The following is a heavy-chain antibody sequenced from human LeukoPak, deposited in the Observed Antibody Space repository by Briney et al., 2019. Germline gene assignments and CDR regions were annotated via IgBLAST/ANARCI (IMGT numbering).Heavy chain of an antibody. V-gene: IGHV1-18*04. Sequence: GASVKVSCKASGYTFTSYGISWVRQAPGQGLEWMGWISAYNGNTNYAQKLQGRVTMTTDTSTSTAYMELRSLRSDDTAVYYCARDRRSSGDSHAFDIWGQGTMVTVSS. CDR3: ARDRRSSGDSHAFDI. D-gene: IGHD6-19*01. J-gene: IGHJ3*02. CDR2: ISAYNGNT. CDR1: GYTFTSYG.